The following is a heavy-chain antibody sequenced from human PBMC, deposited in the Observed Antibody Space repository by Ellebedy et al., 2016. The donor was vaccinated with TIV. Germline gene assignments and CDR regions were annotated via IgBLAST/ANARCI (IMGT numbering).Heavy chain of an antibody. V-gene: IGHV3-74*01. CDR3: ASNYYDSSGYYYYYGMDV. J-gene: IGHJ6*02. CDR2: INSDGSSI. Sequence: GESLKISXAASGFTFSSYWMHWVRQAPGKGLVWVSRINSDGSSISYADSVKGRFTISRDNAKNTLYLQMNSLRAEDTAVYYCASNYYDSSGYYYYYGMDVWGQGTTVTVSS. D-gene: IGHD3-22*01. CDR1: GFTFSSYW.